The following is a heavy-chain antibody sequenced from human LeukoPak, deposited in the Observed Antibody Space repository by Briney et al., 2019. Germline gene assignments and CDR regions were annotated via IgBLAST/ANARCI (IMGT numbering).Heavy chain of an antibody. Sequence: SETLSLTCAVYGGSFSGYYWSWIRQPPWKGLEWIGEINHSGSTNYNPSLKSRVTISVDTSKNQFSLKLSSVTAADTAVYYCARRPYSSSWYRSRSNWFDPWGQGTLVTVSS. CDR1: GGSFSGYY. CDR3: ARRPYSSSWYRSRSNWFDP. V-gene: IGHV4-34*01. D-gene: IGHD6-13*01. CDR2: INHSGST. J-gene: IGHJ5*02.